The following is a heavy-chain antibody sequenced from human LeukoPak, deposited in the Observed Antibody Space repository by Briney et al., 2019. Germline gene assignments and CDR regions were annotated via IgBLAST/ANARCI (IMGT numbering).Heavy chain of an antibody. CDR1: GFTFSGRE. CDR2: MSKNGKTI. CDR3: ARASYTGFDLHFDQ. D-gene: IGHD5-12*01. J-gene: IGHJ4*02. V-gene: IGHV3-48*03. Sequence: GGSLTLSCSASGFTFSGREMAWVRQAPGKGLGWVSYMSKNGKTILHADSVTGRFTISRDNAKNSLYLQMNSLRAEDTAFYYCARASYTGFDLHFDQWGQGTLVTVSS.